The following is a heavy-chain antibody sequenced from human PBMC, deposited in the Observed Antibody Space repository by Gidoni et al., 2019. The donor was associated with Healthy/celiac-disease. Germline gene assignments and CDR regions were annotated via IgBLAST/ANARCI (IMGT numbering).Heavy chain of an antibody. Sequence: EVQLVESGGGLVQPGGSLKLSCAASGFTFIGSALHVVRQASGKGLGWVCRIRSKANSYATAYAASVKGRFTISRDDSKNTAYLQMNSLKTEDTAVYYCTREGSSYYDFWSGYFVGMDVWGQGTTVTVSS. CDR2: IRSKANSYAT. J-gene: IGHJ6*02. CDR1: GFTFIGSA. V-gene: IGHV3-73*01. CDR3: TREGSSYYDFWSGYFVGMDV. D-gene: IGHD3-3*01.